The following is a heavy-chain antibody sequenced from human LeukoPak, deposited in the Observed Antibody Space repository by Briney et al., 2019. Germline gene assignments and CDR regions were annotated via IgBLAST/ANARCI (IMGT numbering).Heavy chain of an antibody. CDR2: IWYDGSDK. CDR3: VRDRGNDYFDY. Sequence: GGSLRLSCAASGFTFSSYAMHWVRQAPGKGLEWVAVIWYDGSDKYYADSVKGRFTISRDNSKNLLYLQMNSLRAEDTAVYYCVRDRGNDYFDYWGQGILVTVSS. CDR1: GFTFSSYA. V-gene: IGHV3-33*08. D-gene: IGHD1-1*01. J-gene: IGHJ4*02.